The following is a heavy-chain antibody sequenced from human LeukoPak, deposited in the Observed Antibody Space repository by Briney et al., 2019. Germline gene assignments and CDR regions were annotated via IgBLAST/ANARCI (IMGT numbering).Heavy chain of an antibody. J-gene: IGHJ4*02. CDR2: IRYDGNNK. D-gene: IGHD4-11*01. V-gene: IGHV3-30*02. CDR3: TTLTVASRFDY. Sequence: GGSLRLSCAASGFSFSTYDMYWVRQAPGKGLEWVASIRYDGNNKYYADSVKGRFTISRDNSENTLDLQLNSLRAEDTAVYYCTTLTVASRFDYWGPGTLVTVSS. CDR1: GFSFSTYD.